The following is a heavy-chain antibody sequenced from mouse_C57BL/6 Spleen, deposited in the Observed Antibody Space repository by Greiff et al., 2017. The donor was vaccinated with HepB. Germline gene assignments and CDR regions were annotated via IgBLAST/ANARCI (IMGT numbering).Heavy chain of an antibody. CDR1: GFTFTDYY. D-gene: IGHD1-1*01. CDR3: ARYEDYGSSHWYFDV. CDR2: IRNKANGYTT. J-gene: IGHJ1*03. Sequence: EVKVVESGGGLVQPGGSLSLSCAASGFTFTDYYMSWVRQPPGKALEWLGFIRNKANGYTTEYSASVKGRFTISRDNSQSILYLQMNALRAEDSATYYGARYEDYGSSHWYFDVWGTGTTVTVSS. V-gene: IGHV7-3*01.